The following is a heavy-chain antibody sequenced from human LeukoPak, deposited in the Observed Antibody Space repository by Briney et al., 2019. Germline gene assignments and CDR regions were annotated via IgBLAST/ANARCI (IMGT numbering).Heavy chain of an antibody. Sequence: PSQTLSLTCSVSGGSISSRDHYWSWIRQHPGKGLEWIGYIFYSGSTHYNPSLKSRVTISVDPSKNQFSLKLSSVTAADTAVYYCARALYYSSGYLFFDYWGQGILVTVSS. J-gene: IGHJ4*02. CDR1: GGSISSRDHY. CDR2: IFYSGST. D-gene: IGHD3-22*01. V-gene: IGHV4-31*03. CDR3: ARALYYSSGYLFFDY.